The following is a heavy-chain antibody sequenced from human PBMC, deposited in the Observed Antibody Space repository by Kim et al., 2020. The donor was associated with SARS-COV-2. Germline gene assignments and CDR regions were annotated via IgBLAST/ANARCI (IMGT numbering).Heavy chain of an antibody. V-gene: IGHV3-23*01. CDR1: GFTFSSYA. J-gene: IGHJ3*02. D-gene: IGHD3-10*01. Sequence: GGSLRLSCAASGFTFSSYAMSWVRQAPGKGLEWVSAISGSGGSTYYADSVKGRFTISRDNSKNTLYLQMNSLRAEDTAVYYCAKVITMVRGVIPDAFDIWGQGTMVTVSS. CDR2: ISGSGGST. CDR3: AKVITMVRGVIPDAFDI.